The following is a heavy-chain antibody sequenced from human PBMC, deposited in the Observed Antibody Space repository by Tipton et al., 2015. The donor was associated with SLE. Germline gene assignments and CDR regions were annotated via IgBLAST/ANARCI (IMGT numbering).Heavy chain of an antibody. J-gene: IGHJ3*02. D-gene: IGHD3-10*01. CDR3: ARDPHMVQGSNAFDI. V-gene: IGHV4-38-2*02. CDR1: GYSISSGYY. Sequence: TLSLTCAVSGYSISSGYYWGWIRQPPGKGLEWIGSIDHSGSTYYNPSLKSRVTISVDTSKNQFSLKLSSVTAADTAVYYCARDPHMVQGSNAFDIWGQGTMVTVSS. CDR2: IDHSGST.